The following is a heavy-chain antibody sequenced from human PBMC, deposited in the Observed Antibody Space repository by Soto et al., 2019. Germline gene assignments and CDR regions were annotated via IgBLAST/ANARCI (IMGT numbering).Heavy chain of an antibody. J-gene: IGHJ6*02. CDR1: GFTFSSYW. Sequence: GGSLRLSCAASGFTFSSYWMSWVRQAPGKGLEWVANIKQDGSEKYYVDSVKGRFTISRDNAKNSLYLQMNSLRAEDTAVYYCARDDNSNYYDYYYGMAVWGQGTTVTVSS. V-gene: IGHV3-7*01. CDR3: ARDDNSNYYDYYYGMAV. CDR2: IKQDGSEK. D-gene: IGHD4-4*01.